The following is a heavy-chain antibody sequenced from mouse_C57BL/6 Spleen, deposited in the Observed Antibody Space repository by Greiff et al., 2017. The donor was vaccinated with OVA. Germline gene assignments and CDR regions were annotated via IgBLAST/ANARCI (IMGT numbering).Heavy chain of an antibody. CDR3: ARRANYYGSSPFDY. D-gene: IGHD1-1*01. CDR2: IYPGSGST. CDR1: GYTFTSYW. J-gene: IGHJ2*01. Sequence: QVHVKQPGAEPVKPGASVKMSCKASGYTFTSYWITWVKPRPGQGLEWIGDIYPGSGSTNYNEKFKSKATLTVDTSSSTAYKQLSSRKSEDSAVYYCARRANYYGSSPFDYWGQGTTLTVSS. V-gene: IGHV1-55*01.